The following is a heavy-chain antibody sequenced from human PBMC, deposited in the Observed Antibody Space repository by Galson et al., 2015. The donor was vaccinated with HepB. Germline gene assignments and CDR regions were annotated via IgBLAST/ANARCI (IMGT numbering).Heavy chain of an antibody. CDR2: ISYDGSNK. V-gene: IGHV3-30*04. CDR1: GFTFSSYA. D-gene: IGHD1-26*01. Sequence: SLRLSCAASGFTFSSYAMHWVRQAPGKGLEWVAVISYDGSNKYYADSVKGRFTISRDNSKNTLYLQMNSLRAEDTAVYYCARGGSYGDDAFDIWGQGTMVTVSS. J-gene: IGHJ3*02. CDR3: ARGGSYGDDAFDI.